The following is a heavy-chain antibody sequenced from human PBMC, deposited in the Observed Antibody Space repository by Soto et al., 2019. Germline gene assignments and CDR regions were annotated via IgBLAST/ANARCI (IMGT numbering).Heavy chain of an antibody. CDR2: IDNGGNT. D-gene: IGHD1-26*01. CDR3: VKRSLLMDPT. Sequence: PSETLSLTCTFSGFSISSSIYCLGWIRQPPGKGLEYIGSIDNGGNTHYNAPLKSRVIISADTSKNQFSLSLNSVTAADTAVYYCVKRSLLMDPTWGQGIQVTVSS. J-gene: IGHJ4*02. V-gene: IGHV4-39*01. CDR1: GFSISSSIYC.